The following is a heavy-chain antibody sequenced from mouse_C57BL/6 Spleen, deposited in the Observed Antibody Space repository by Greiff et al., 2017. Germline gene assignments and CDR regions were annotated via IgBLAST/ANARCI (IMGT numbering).Heavy chain of an antibody. CDR1: GYAFSSYW. V-gene: IGHV1-80*01. Sequence: VQLVESGAELVKPGASVKISCKASGYAFSSYWMNWVKQGPGKGLEWIGQVYPGDGATNYNGKFQGKATLTADKSSSTAYMQLSSLTAEDSAVYFCARGVDYWGQGTSVTVSS. CDR2: VYPGDGAT. CDR3: ARGVDY. J-gene: IGHJ4*01.